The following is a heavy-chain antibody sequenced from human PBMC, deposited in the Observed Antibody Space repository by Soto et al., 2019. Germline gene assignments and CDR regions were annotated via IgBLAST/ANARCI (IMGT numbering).Heavy chain of an antibody. D-gene: IGHD2-21*01. CDR2: IYYSGRT. V-gene: IGHV4-39*07. J-gene: IGHJ4*02. CDR3: ARGNVVAIDY. CDR1: GGSISSSAHY. Sequence: SETLSLTCSVSGGSISSSAHYWGWIRQPPGRGLEWIGSIYYSGRTYYNPSFKSRVTVSVDTSKNQFSLKLSSVTAADTAVYYCARGNVVAIDYWGQGTLVTVS.